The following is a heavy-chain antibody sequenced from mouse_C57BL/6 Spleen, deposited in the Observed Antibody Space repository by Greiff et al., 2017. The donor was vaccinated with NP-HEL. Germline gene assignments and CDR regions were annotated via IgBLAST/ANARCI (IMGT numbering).Heavy chain of an antibody. J-gene: IGHJ1*03. CDR3: ARYYYGSSYRYFDV. V-gene: IGHV1-59*01. CDR1: GYTFTSYW. CDR2: IDPSDSYT. Sequence: QVQLQQPGAELVRPGTSVKLSCKASGYTFTSYWMHWVNQRPGQGLEWIGVIDPSDSYTNYNQKFKGKATLTVDTSSSTAYMQLSSLTSEDSAVYYCARYYYGSSYRYFDVWGTGTTVTVSS. D-gene: IGHD1-1*01.